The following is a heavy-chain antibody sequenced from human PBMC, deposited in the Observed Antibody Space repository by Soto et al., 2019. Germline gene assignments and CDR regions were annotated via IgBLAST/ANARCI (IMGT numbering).Heavy chain of an antibody. CDR3: ASSMLRGVMHY. CDR2: IYYSGSS. Sequence: QVQLQESGPGLVKPSQTLALTCTVSGGSLSSGGYYRHWIRQHPGKGLEWIGYIYYSGSSYYTPSLKSRVTTSVDKSENHFSLRLSSVTAADTAVYYCASSMLRGVMHYLGQGTMVTVSS. D-gene: IGHD3-10*01. V-gene: IGHV4-31*03. J-gene: IGHJ4*02. CDR1: GGSLSSGGYY.